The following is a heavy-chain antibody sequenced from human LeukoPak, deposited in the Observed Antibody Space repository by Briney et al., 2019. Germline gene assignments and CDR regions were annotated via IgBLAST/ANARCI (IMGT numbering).Heavy chain of an antibody. D-gene: IGHD2-15*01. CDR2: ISTSSSCI. V-gene: IGHV3-21*01. Sequence: GGSLRLSCAASGFTFSSYNMNWVRQAPGKGLEWVSSISTSSSCIYYADSVKGRFTISRHNAKKSLYLQMNSLRAEDTAVYYCARDREEYCSGGTCTNFDYWGQGTLVTVSS. CDR3: ARDREEYCSGGTCTNFDY. CDR1: GFTFSSYN. J-gene: IGHJ4*02.